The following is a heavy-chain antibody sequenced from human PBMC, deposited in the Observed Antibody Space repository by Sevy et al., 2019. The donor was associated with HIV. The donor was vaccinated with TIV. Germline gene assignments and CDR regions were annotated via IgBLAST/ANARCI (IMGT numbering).Heavy chain of an antibody. CDR1: GFIFSYYG. CDR2: IWYDGNNT. D-gene: IGHD1-26*01. CDR3: ARDPHEIMLSGSYYLY. V-gene: IGHV3-33*01. J-gene: IGHJ4*02. Sequence: GGSLRLSCAASGFIFSYYGMHWVRQAPGKGLEWVAVIWYDGNNTIYADSVKGRFTISRDNSKNILYLQMNSLRDEDTAVYYCARDPHEIMLSGSYYLYWGQGTRVTVSS.